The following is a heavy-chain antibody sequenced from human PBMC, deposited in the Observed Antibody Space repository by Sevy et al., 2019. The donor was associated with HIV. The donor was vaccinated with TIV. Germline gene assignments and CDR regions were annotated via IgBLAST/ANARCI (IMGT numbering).Heavy chain of an antibody. CDR1: GFTLHSYW. D-gene: IGHD6-13*01. V-gene: IGHV3-7*01. J-gene: IGHJ4*02. CDR3: VRAIAADVSF. Sequence: GGSLRLSCVASGFTLHSYWMSWVRQAPGKGLEWVANIKQDGSVKYYVDSVKGRFTISRDNARNLLYLQMNSLRVEDTALYYCVRAIAADVSFWGQGTLVTVSS. CDR2: IKQDGSVK.